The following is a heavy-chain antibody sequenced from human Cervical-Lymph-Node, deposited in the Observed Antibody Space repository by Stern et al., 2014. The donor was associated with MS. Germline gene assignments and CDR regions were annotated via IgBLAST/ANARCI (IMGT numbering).Heavy chain of an antibody. V-gene: IGHV3-33*01. CDR2: IWYDGSNK. Sequence: VQLVQSGGCVVQPGRSLRLSCAASGFTFSSYGMHWVRQAPGKGLEWVAVIWYDGSNKYYADSVKGRFTISRDNSKNTLYLQMNSLRAEDTAVYYCARSYNWNYSHFDYWGQGTLVTVSS. D-gene: IGHD1-7*01. J-gene: IGHJ4*02. CDR3: ARSYNWNYSHFDY. CDR1: GFTFSSYG.